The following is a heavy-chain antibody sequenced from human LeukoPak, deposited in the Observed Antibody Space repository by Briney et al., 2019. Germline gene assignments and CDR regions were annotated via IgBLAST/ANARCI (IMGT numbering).Heavy chain of an antibody. CDR3: AKDAHDYGGNFPFNY. Sequence: GGSLRLSCAASGFTFSSFGMHWVRQAPGKGLEWLALISYGGSDKYYADSVKGRFAISRDNSKNTLYLQMNSLRAEDTAIYYCAKDAHDYGGNFPFNYWGLGTLVTVSS. V-gene: IGHV3-30*18. J-gene: IGHJ4*02. CDR1: GFTFSSFG. CDR2: ISYGGSDK. D-gene: IGHD4-23*01.